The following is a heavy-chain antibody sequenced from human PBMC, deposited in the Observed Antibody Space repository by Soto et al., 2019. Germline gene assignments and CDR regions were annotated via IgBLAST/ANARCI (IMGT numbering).Heavy chain of an antibody. Sequence: PSETLSLTCAVFGGSFSDYYWTWIRQPPGKGLEWIGEINHSGSTTYNPSLKSRVTISRDSAKKSLYLEMNNLRAEDTALYRCTRDTFDFWSGPSFFSFWGQGTLVTVSS. J-gene: IGHJ4*02. CDR2: INHSGST. CDR3: TRDTFDFWSGPSFFSF. CDR1: GGSFSDYY. V-gene: IGHV4-34*01. D-gene: IGHD3-3*01.